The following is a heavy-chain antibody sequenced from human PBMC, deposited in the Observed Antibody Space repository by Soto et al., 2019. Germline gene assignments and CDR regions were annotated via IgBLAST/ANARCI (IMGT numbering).Heavy chain of an antibody. CDR1: GVSVRSYT. J-gene: IGHJ4*02. D-gene: IGHD2-21*02. Sequence: SETLFLTCIVSGVSVRSYTWSWVRQPANKGLEWIGRVFSSVSATYNPSLKSRVSISMDTPGNRISLKLDSVTAADAGVYFCARDGMTTGDTWGPGTLVTVSS. CDR2: VFSSVSA. V-gene: IGHV4-4*07. CDR3: ARDGMTTGDT.